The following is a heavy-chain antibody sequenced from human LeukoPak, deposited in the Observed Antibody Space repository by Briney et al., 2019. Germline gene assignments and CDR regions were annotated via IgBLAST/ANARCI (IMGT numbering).Heavy chain of an antibody. D-gene: IGHD1-26*01. J-gene: IGHJ4*02. CDR1: GFTFSSYA. CDR2: IKEDGTEK. CDR3: ARGSGSYFDY. Sequence: GGSLRLSCAASGFTFSSYAMSWVRQAPGKGLEWVANIKEDGTEKHLLDSVKGRFTISRDNAKNSLYLQMNSLRAEDTAVYYCARGSGSYFDYWGQGTLVTVSS. V-gene: IGHV3-7*01.